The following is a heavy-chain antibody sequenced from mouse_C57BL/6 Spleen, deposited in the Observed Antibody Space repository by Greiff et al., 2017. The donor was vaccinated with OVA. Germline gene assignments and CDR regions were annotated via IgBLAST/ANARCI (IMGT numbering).Heavy chain of an antibody. CDR1: GFSFNTYA. Sequence: EVKLVESGGGLVQPKGSLKLSCAASGFSFNTYAMNWVRQAPGKGLEWVARIRSKSNNYATYYADSVKDRFTIYRDDSESRLYLQMNNLITEDTAMYYGVRQSFAYWGQGTLVTVSA. CDR2: IRSKSNNYAT. CDR3: VRQSFAY. J-gene: IGHJ3*01. V-gene: IGHV10-1*01.